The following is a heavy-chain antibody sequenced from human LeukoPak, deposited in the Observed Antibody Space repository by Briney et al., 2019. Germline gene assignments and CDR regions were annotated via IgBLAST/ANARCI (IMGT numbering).Heavy chain of an antibody. CDR1: GNTFTSYY. CDR3: ARTYYYDSSGYYPLAY. CDR2: TDPSGG. V-gene: IGHV1-46*01. J-gene: IGHJ4*02. D-gene: IGHD3-22*01. Sequence: ASVKVSCKASGNTFTSYYMHWVRQAPGQGLEWMGITDPSGGTYAQRFQGRVTMTRDTSTSTVYMELSSLRSEDTAVYFCARTYYYDSSGYYPLAYWGQGTLVTVSS.